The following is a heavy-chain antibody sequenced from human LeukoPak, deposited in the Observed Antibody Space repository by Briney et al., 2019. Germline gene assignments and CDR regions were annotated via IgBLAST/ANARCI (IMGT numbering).Heavy chain of an antibody. CDR2: INPNSGGT. CDR3: ARDLNAATYYYGSGSQEAYYYYGMDV. J-gene: IGHJ6*02. V-gene: IGHV1-2*04. CDR1: GYTFTGYY. D-gene: IGHD3-10*01. Sequence: ASVKVSCKASGYTFTGYYMHWVRQAPGQGLEWMGWINPNSGGTNYAQKFQGWVTMTRDTSISTAYMELSRLRSDDTAVYYCARDLNAATYYYGSGSQEAYYYYGMDVWGQGTTVTVSS.